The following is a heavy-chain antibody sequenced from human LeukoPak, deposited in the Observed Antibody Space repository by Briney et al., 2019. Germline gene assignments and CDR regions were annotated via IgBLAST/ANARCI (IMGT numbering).Heavy chain of an antibody. D-gene: IGHD3-10*01. CDR1: GGSISSSSYY. Sequence: SETLSLTCTVSGGSISSSSYYWGWIRQPPGKGLEWIGYIYYTGSTNYNPSLKSRVTISVDTSKNQISLNLSSVTAADTAVYYCARGKVRGVRYDYWGQGTLVTVSS. CDR2: IYYTGST. V-gene: IGHV4-61*05. CDR3: ARGKVRGVRYDY. J-gene: IGHJ4*02.